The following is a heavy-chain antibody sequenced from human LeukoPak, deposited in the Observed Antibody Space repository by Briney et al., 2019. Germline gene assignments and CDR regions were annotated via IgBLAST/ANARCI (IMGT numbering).Heavy chain of an antibody. V-gene: IGHV1-2*02. CDR3: ARSLTRSLLLSWYWFDP. Sequence: ASVKVSCKASGYTFTGYYMHWVRQAPGQGLEWMGWINPNSGGTNYAQKFQGRVTMTRDTSISTAHMELSRLRSDDTAVYYCARSLTRSLLLSWYWFDPWGRGTLVTVSS. J-gene: IGHJ5*02. D-gene: IGHD2-15*01. CDR2: INPNSGGT. CDR1: GYTFTGYY.